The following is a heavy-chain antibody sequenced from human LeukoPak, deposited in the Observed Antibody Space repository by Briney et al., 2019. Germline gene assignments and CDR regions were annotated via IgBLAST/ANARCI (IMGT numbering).Heavy chain of an antibody. V-gene: IGHV1-46*01. J-gene: IGHJ4*02. CDR1: GYTFTSYY. Sequence: ASVKVSCKASGYTFTSYYMHWVRPAPGQGLEWMGIINPSGGSTSYAQKFQGRVTMTRDTSTSTVYMELSSLRSEDTAVYYCARDHHGGYIDYWGQGTLVTVSS. CDR3: ARDHHGGYIDY. D-gene: IGHD2-15*01. CDR2: INPSGGST.